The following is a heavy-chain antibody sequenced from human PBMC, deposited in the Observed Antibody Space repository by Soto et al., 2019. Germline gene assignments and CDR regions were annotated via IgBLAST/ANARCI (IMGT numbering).Heavy chain of an antibody. V-gene: IGHV3-30-3*01. CDR3: ASGPHYYDSSGYYSYFDY. D-gene: IGHD3-22*01. CDR2: ISYDGSNK. CDR1: GFTFSSYA. J-gene: IGHJ4*02. Sequence: PGGSLRFSCAASGFTFSSYAMHWVRQAPGKGLEWVAVISYDGSNKYYADSVKGRFTISRDNSKNTLYLQMNSLRAEDTAVYYCASGPHYYDSSGYYSYFDYWGQGTLVTVSS.